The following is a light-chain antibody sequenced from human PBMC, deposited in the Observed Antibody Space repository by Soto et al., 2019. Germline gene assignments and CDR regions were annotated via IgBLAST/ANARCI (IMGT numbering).Light chain of an antibody. CDR3: QKYYSSPLT. V-gene: IGKV4-1*01. Sequence: DIVMTQSPDSLALSLGERATINCKSSESFLYSSNNKNYLAWYQQKTGQPPKMXIYWESTRESGVPARFSGSGSGTDFNLTISRLQAEDVAVYYCQKYYSSPLTCGGGTKVDIK. CDR1: ESFLYSSNNKNY. J-gene: IGKJ4*01. CDR2: WES.